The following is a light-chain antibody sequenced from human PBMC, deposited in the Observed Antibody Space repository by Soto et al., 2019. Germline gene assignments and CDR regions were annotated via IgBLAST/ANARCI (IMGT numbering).Light chain of an antibody. Sequence: IVMTQSPATLPVSPWERATLSCRASQFVSSNLAWYQQKPGQAPRLLIYDASTRATGIPDRFSGGGSGTEFTLTISSLQSEDFVVYYCQQYNSWPPITFGQGTRLEIK. CDR2: DAS. CDR1: QFVSSN. CDR3: QQYNSWPPIT. J-gene: IGKJ5*01. V-gene: IGKV3-15*01.